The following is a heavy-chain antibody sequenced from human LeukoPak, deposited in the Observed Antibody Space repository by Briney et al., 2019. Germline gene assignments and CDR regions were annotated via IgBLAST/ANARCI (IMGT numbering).Heavy chain of an antibody. CDR2: ISGSTGST. D-gene: IGHD3-10*01. J-gene: IGHJ4*02. Sequence: PGGSLRLSCAASGFTFSSYAMNWVRQAPGKGLEWVSTISGSTGSTYYADSVKGRFTISRDNSKNTLYLQMNSLRADDTAVYYCAKDSLLLWFGELWVDYWGQGTLVTVSS. V-gene: IGHV3-23*01. CDR1: GFTFSSYA. CDR3: AKDSLLLWFGELWVDY.